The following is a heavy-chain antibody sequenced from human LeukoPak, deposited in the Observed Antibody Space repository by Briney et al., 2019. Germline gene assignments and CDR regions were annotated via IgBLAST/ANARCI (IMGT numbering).Heavy chain of an antibody. D-gene: IGHD6-19*01. Sequence: GASLRLSCAASGFTFSNYAMSWVRQAPGKGLEWVSAISGSGGSTYYAGSVKGRFTISRDNSKNTLYLQMNSLRAEDTAVYYCAKDQGRSSGWHPWGQGTLVTVSS. CDR3: AKDQGRSSGWHP. J-gene: IGHJ5*02. CDR1: GFTFSNYA. V-gene: IGHV3-23*01. CDR2: ISGSGGST.